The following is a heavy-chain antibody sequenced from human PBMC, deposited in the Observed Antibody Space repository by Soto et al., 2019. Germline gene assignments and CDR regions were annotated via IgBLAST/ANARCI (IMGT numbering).Heavy chain of an antibody. CDR1: GFTFSYG. Sequence: VQLLESGGGLIQPGGSLRLSCAASGFTFSYGIHWLRQAPGKGVEWVAYISYDSSNKFYGDSVKGRFTISRDNSKNTQFLQINSLRAEDTAVYYCAKLVIGYCSGNTCDDYWGQGTLVAVSS. V-gene: IGHV3-30*18. CDR2: ISYDSSNK. CDR3: AKLVIGYCSGNTCDDY. J-gene: IGHJ4*02. D-gene: IGHD2-15*01.